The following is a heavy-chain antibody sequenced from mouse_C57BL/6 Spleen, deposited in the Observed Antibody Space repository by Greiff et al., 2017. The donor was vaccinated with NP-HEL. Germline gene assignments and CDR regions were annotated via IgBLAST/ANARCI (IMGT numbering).Heavy chain of an antibody. J-gene: IGHJ2*01. CDR2: IYPGDGDT. CDR3: SRGEDGNYFDY. D-gene: IGHD2-1*01. CDR1: GYAFSSYW. V-gene: IGHV1-80*01. Sequence: VQLQQSGAELVKPGASVKISCKASGYAFSSYWMNWVKQRTGKGLEWIGQIYPGDGDTNYNGKFKGKATLTADKYSSTAYMQLSSLTSEDSAVYVCSRGEDGNYFDYWGQGTTLTVSS.